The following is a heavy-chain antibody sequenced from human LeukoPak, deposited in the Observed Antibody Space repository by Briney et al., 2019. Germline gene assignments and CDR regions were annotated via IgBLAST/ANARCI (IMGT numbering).Heavy chain of an antibody. CDR1: GGSISTYY. Sequence: SETLSLTCTVSGGSISTYYWNWIRQPPGKGLEWIGYIYHSGSTNYNPSLQSRVTLSVDTSKNQFSLNLNSVTAADTAVYYCARGGAARLHFQNRGQGTLVTVSS. CDR2: IYHSGST. V-gene: IGHV4-59*01. CDR3: ARGGAARLHFQN. D-gene: IGHD6-6*01. J-gene: IGHJ1*01.